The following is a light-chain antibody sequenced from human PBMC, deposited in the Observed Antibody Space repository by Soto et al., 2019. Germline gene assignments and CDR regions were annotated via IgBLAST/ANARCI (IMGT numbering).Light chain of an antibody. CDR3: QQHSHWPPWT. J-gene: IGKJ1*01. Sequence: EIVLTQSPATLSLSPGERATLSCRASQSVSNNYLAWYQQKPGQAPRLLIYGASNRATGIPDRLSGSGSGTDFTLTISSLEPEDFAVYYCQQHSHWPPWTFGQGTKVDIK. CDR2: GAS. CDR1: QSVSNNY. V-gene: IGKV3-11*01.